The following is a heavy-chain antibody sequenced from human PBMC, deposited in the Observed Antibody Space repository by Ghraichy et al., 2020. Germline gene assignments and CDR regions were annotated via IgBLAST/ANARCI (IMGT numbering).Heavy chain of an antibody. Sequence: SQTLSLTCAVYGGSFSGYYWSWIRQPPGKGLEWIGEINHSGSTNYNPSLTSRVTISVDTSKNQFSLKLSSVTAADTAVYYCARGLYPGIAGYWGQGTLVTVSS. D-gene: IGHD3-10*01. J-gene: IGHJ4*02. CDR1: GGSFSGYY. CDR3: ARGLYPGIAGY. CDR2: INHSGST. V-gene: IGHV4-34*01.